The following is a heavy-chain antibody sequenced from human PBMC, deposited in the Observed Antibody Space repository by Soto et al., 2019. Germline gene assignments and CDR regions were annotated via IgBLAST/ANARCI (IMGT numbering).Heavy chain of an antibody. J-gene: IGHJ3*02. CDR2: IYSGGST. CDR1: GFTVSSNY. V-gene: IGHV3-53*05. Sequence: GGSLRLSCVASGFTVSSNYMSWVRQAPGKGLEWVSVIYSGGSTYYADSVKGRVTITADESTSTAYMELSSLRSEDTAVYYCATRSWDYGGNSGAFDIWGQGTMVT. CDR3: ATRSWDYGGNSGAFDI. D-gene: IGHD4-17*01.